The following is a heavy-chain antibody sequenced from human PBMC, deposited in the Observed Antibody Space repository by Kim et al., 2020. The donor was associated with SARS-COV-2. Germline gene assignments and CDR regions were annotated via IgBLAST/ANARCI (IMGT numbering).Heavy chain of an antibody. CDR2: INHSGST. V-gene: IGHV4-34*01. D-gene: IGHD1-26*01. J-gene: IGHJ6*02. CDR3: AREWELRWGRYYYYYYGMDV. Sequence: SETLSLTCAVYGGSFSGYYWSWIRQPPGKGLEWIGEINHSGSTNYNPSLKSRVTISVDTSKNQFSLKLSSVTAADTAVYYCAREWELRWGRYYYYYYGMDVWGQGTTVTVSS. CDR1: GGSFSGYY.